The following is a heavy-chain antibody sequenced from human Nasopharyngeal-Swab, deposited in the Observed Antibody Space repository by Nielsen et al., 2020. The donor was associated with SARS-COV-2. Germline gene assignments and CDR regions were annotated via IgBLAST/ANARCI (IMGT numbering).Heavy chain of an antibody. CDR3: ASVYDILTGYED. CDR2: ISVSDGNT. Sequence: GESLKISCAASGLTFSTYGWNWVRQAPGKGLEWVSTISVSDGNTHYADSVKGRFTISRDNSKNTLYLQMNSLRAEDTAIYYCASVYDILTGYEDWGQGTLVTVSS. CDR1: GLTFSTYG. J-gene: IGHJ4*02. V-gene: IGHV3-23*01. D-gene: IGHD3-9*01.